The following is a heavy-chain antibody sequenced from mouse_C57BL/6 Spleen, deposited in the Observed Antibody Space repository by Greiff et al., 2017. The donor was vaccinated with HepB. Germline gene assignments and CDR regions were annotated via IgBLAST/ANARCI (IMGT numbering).Heavy chain of an antibody. CDR3: ARGSFYDGYYWFAY. CDR1: GYTFTSYW. CDR2: IYPGSGST. V-gene: IGHV1-55*01. Sequence: QVQLQQPGAELVKPGASVKMSCKASGYTFTSYWITWVKQRPGQGLEWIGDIYPGSGSTNYNEKFKSKATLTVDTSSSTAYMQLSSLTSEDSAVYYCARGSFYDGYYWFAYWGQGTLVTVSA. D-gene: IGHD2-3*01. J-gene: IGHJ3*01.